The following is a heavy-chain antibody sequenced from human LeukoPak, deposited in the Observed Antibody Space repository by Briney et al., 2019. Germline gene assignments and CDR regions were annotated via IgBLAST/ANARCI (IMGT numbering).Heavy chain of an antibody. D-gene: IGHD1-26*01. CDR1: GGSISSGGYY. J-gene: IGHJ4*02. CDR3: ASNSGRGHLGGKAYFDY. CDR2: IYYSGST. V-gene: IGHV4-31*03. Sequence: ASETLSLTCTVSGGSISSGGYYWSWIRQHPGKGLEWIGYIYYSGSTYYNPSLKSRVTISVDTSKNQFSLKLSSVTAADTAVYYCASNSGRGHLGGKAYFDYWGQGTLVTVSS.